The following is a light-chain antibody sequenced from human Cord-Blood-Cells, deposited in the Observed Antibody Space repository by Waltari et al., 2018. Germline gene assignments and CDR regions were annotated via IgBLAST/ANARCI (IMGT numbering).Light chain of an antibody. Sequence: SSELTQDPAVSVALGKTVRITCQGASSRSYYAGCYQQKPGQAPVLVIYGKNNRPSGIPDRFSGSSSGNTASLTITGAQAEDEADYYCNSRDSSGNHLWVFGGGTKLTVL. CDR1: SSRSYY. CDR3: NSRDSSGNHLWV. J-gene: IGLJ3*02. V-gene: IGLV3-19*01. CDR2: GKN.